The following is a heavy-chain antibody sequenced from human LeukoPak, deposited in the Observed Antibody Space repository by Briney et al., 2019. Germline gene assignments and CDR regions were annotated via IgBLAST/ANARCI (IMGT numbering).Heavy chain of an antibody. CDR3: ARRYCTSTSCYLTWFDP. V-gene: IGHV4-59*01. Sequence: SETLSLTCTVSGGSISSYYWSWIRQPPGKGLEWIGYIYYSGSTNYNPSLKSRVTISVDTSKNQFSLKLSSVTAADTAVYYCARRYCTSTSCYLTWFDPWGQGTLVTVSS. J-gene: IGHJ5*02. D-gene: IGHD2-2*01. CDR1: GGSISSYY. CDR2: IYYSGST.